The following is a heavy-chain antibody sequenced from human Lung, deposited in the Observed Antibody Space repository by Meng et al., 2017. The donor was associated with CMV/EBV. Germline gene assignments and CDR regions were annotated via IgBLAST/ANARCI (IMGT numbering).Heavy chain of an antibody. CDR1: GGTFSSYA. V-gene: IGHV1-69*05. CDR3: ARNSRSWGILFPRDRMYYGMDV. CDR2: IIPISGTL. Sequence: SVXVSXKASGGTFSSYAISWVRQAPGQGLEWMGGIIPISGTLNYAQKFQGRVTITTDESTGTVYMELSSLRSEDTAVYYCARNSRSWGILFPRDRMYYGMDVWXQWTTVTVSS. D-gene: IGHD2/OR15-2a*01. J-gene: IGHJ6*01.